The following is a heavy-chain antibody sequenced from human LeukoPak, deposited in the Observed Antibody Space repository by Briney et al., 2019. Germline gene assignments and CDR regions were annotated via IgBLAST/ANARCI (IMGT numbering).Heavy chain of an antibody. J-gene: IGHJ3*02. CDR1: GYSFTTYW. D-gene: IGHD3-22*01. CDR3: ARQTVVVVGASDI. V-gene: IGHV5-51*01. CDR2: IYPGDSDT. Sequence: GESLKISCKGSGYSFTTYWIGWVRQMPGKGLEWMGIIYPGDSDTRYSPSFQGQVTISADKSISTAYLQWSSLKASDTAMYYCARQTVVVVGASDIWGQGTMVTVSS.